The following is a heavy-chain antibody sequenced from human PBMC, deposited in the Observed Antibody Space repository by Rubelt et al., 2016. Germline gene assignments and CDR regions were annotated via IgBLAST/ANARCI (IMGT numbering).Heavy chain of an antibody. CDR2: IYYSGST. Sequence: QVQLQESGPGLVKPSETLSLTCTVSGGSISSYYWSWIRQPPGKGLEWIGYIYYSGSTNYNPSLKSRVIMSVDTSRNQFSLKRSSVTAADTAVYYCARDIGVTGIHSYYYGMDVWGQGTTVTVAS. D-gene: IGHD1-20*01. V-gene: IGHV4-59*12. CDR1: GGSISSYY. CDR3: ARDIGVTGIHSYYYGMDV. J-gene: IGHJ6*02.